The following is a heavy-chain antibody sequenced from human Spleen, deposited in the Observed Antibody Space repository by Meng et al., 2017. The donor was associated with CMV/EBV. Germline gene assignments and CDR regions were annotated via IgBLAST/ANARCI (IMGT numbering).Heavy chain of an antibody. CDR1: GYTFTSYD. D-gene: IGHD3-3*01. J-gene: IGHJ5*02. CDR2: MDPNNGNT. Sequence: ASVKVSCKTSGYTFTSYDINWVRQVAGQGLEWVGWMDPNNGNTGYAQKFQGRVTMTRNTSISTAYTELSSLKSEDTAVYYCAQTSSAFWSGYFGNCFDPWGQGTLVTVSS. CDR3: AQTSSAFWSGYFGNCFDP. V-gene: IGHV1-8*01.